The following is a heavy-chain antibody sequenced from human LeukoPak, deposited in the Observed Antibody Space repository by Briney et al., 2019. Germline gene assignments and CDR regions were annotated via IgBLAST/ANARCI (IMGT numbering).Heavy chain of an antibody. V-gene: IGHV3-73*01. J-gene: IGHJ4*02. CDR2: IRSKANSYAT. Sequence: PGGPLKLSCAASGFTFSGSAMHWVRQASGKGLEWVGRIRSKANSYATAYAASVKGRFTISRDDSKNTAYLQMNSLKTEDTAVYYCTATYYYGSGSYFTPDYWGQGTLVTVSS. D-gene: IGHD3-10*01. CDR3: TATYYYGSGSYFTPDY. CDR1: GFTFSGSA.